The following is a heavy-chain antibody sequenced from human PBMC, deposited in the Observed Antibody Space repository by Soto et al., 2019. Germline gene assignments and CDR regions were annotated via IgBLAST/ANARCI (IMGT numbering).Heavy chain of an antibody. Sequence: QVQLVQSGAEVKKPGSSVKVSCKASGGTFSSYTISWVRQAPGQGLEWMGRIIPILGIANYAQKFRGRVTITADKSTSTADMELSSLRSEDTAVYYCARGRGDYDILTGYYNWFDPWGQGTLVTVSS. J-gene: IGHJ5*02. V-gene: IGHV1-69*02. CDR3: ARGRGDYDILTGYYNWFDP. D-gene: IGHD3-9*01. CDR1: GGTFSSYT. CDR2: IIPILGIA.